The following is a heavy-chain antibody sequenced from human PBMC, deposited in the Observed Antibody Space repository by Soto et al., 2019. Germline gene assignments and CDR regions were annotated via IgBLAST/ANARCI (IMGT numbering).Heavy chain of an antibody. Sequence: EVQLVESGGDLVQPGGSLILSCAASGFTFSEYNMNWVRQAPGKGLEWVSYISSSSSTIYYAESVKGRFTISRDDAKNSLYLQMNSLRAEDTAVYYCAGAFGIWGQGTMVTVSS. J-gene: IGHJ3*02. V-gene: IGHV3-48*01. CDR2: ISSSSSTI. CDR3: AGAFGI. CDR1: GFTFSEYN.